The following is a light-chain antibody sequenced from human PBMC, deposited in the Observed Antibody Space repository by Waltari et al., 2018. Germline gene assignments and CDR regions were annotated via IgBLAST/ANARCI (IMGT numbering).Light chain of an antibody. J-gene: IGKJ2*01. CDR2: DAS. CDR1: RDIKNH. V-gene: IGKV1-33*01. CDR3: QQYDDFPPYD. Sequence: DIQMTQSPSSLSASVGDRVTISCQASRDIKNHLNWYQQKPGKAPNLLIYDASNLEIGVPSRFSERDSGTQYTLTVSSLHPEDVATYYCQQYDDFPPYDFGQGTKVEI.